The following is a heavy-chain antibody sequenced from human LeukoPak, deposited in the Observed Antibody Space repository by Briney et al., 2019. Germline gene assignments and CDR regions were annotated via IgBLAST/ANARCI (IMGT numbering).Heavy chain of an antibody. V-gene: IGHV4-34*01. CDR2: INHSGST. CDR1: GGSFSGYY. J-gene: IGHJ6*02. D-gene: IGHD6-19*01. CDR3: ARVSGWYSSGWYYYYGMDV. Sequence: PSGTLSLTCAVYGGSFSGYYWSWIRQPPGKGLEWIGEINHSGSTNYNPSLRSRVTISVDTSKNQFSLKLSSVTAADTAVYYCARVSGWYSSGWYYYYGMDVWGQGTTVTVSS.